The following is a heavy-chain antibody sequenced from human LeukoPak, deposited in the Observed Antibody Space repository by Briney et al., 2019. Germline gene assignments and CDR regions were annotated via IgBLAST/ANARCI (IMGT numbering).Heavy chain of an antibody. J-gene: IGHJ4*02. CDR2: MNPNSGNT. V-gene: IGHV1-8*01. CDR3: AREALAYGSGNRDY. CDR1: GHTFTSYD. Sequence: ASVKVSCKASGHTFTSYDINWVRQATGQGLEWMGWMNPNSGNTGYAQKYQGRVTMTRNTSISTAYMELSSLRSEDTAVYYCAREALAYGSGNRDYWGQGTLVTVSS. D-gene: IGHD3-10*01.